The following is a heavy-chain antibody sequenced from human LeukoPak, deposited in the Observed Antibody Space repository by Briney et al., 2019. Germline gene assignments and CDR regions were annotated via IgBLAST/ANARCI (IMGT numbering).Heavy chain of an antibody. D-gene: IGHD3-22*01. CDR2: INSDGSST. CDR3: ARPDSSGYNWFDP. J-gene: IGHJ5*02. CDR1: GFTFSSYW. V-gene: IGHV3-74*01. Sequence: GGTLRLSCAVSGFTFSSYWMHWVCQAPGQGQVLVSRINSDGSSTSYADSVKGRFTISKDNAKTTLYLQMNSLRAEDTAVYYCARPDSSGYNWFDPWGEGTLVTVSS.